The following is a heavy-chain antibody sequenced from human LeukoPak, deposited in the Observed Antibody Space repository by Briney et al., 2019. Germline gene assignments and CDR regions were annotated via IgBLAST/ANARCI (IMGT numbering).Heavy chain of an antibody. D-gene: IGHD3-3*01. J-gene: IGHJ6*03. CDR2: IIPIFGTA. CDR3: AEQGYDFWSENYYYMDV. CDR1: GGTFSSQS. V-gene: IGHV1-69*13. Sequence: SVKVSCKASGGTFSSQSISWVRQAPGQGLEWMGGIIPIFGTANYAQKFQGRVTITADESTSTAYMELSSLRSEDTAVYYCAEQGYDFWSENYYYMDVWGKGTTVTVSS.